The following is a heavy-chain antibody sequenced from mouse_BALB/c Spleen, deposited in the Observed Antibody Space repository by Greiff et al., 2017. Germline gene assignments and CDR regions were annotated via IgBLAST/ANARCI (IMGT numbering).Heavy chain of an antibody. V-gene: IGHV14-3*02. D-gene: IGHD3-1*01. CDR3: ARKGALAYFDY. J-gene: IGHJ2*01. CDR1: GFNIKDTY. Sequence: EVQGVESGAELVKPGASVKLSCTASGFNIKDTYMHWVKQRPEQGLEWIGRIDPANGNTKYDPKFQGKATITADTSSNTAYLQLSSLTSEDTAVYYCARKGALAYFDYWGQGTTLTVSS. CDR2: IDPANGNT.